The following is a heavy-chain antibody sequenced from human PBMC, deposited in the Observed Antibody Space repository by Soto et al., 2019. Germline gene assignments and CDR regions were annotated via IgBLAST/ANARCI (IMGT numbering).Heavy chain of an antibody. CDR2: ISYSGSS. V-gene: IGHV4-31*03. D-gene: IGHD2-2*01. CDR3: ARATPAGSADF. CDR1: GGSNIRDGYY. Sequence: KTSETLSLTCTVSGGSNIRDGYYWSWIRQHPGKGLEWIAYISYSGSSYSNPPLKSRVTISADTSKNQFSLRLTSVTAADTAVYFCARATPAGSADFWGQGTLVTVSS. J-gene: IGHJ4*02.